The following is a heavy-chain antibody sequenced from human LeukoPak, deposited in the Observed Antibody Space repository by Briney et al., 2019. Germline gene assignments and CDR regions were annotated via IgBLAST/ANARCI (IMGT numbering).Heavy chain of an antibody. CDR3: ARGGYGSGSYYAY. CDR1: GFTFSDYY. J-gene: IGHJ4*02. Sequence: PGGSLRLSCAASGFTFSDYYMSWIRQAPGKGLEWVSYISSSSSYTNYADSVKGRFTISRDNAKNSLYLQMNSLRAEDTAVYYCARGGYGSGSYYAYWGQGTLVTVSS. D-gene: IGHD3-10*01. V-gene: IGHV3-11*05. CDR2: ISSSSSYT.